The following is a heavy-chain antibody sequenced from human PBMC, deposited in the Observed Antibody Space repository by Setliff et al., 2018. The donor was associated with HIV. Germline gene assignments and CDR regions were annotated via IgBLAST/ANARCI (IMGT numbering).Heavy chain of an antibody. CDR2: ISPYNGNT. V-gene: IGHV1-18*01. CDR3: ARVPYRSAWFSGGHDAFDI. D-gene: IGHD6-19*01. J-gene: IGHJ3*02. Sequence: GASVKVSCKASGYSFTSYGINWVRQAPGQGLEWMGWISPYNGNTDYAQNFQGRVTMTTDTSTSTVYMELRSLISDDTAVYFCARVPYRSAWFSGGHDAFDIWGQGTMVTVSS. CDR1: GYSFTSYG.